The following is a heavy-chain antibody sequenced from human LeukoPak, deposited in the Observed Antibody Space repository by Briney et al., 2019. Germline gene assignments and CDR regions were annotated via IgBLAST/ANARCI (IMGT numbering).Heavy chain of an antibody. Sequence: SETLSLTCAVYGGSFSGYYWSWIRQPPGKGLEWIGEINHSGSTNYNPSLKSRVTISVDTSNNQFSLKLSSVTAADTAVYYCAIAVAGYFDYWGQGTMVTVSS. CDR1: GGSFSGYY. CDR2: INHSGST. CDR3: AIAVAGYFDY. J-gene: IGHJ4*02. V-gene: IGHV4-34*01. D-gene: IGHD6-19*01.